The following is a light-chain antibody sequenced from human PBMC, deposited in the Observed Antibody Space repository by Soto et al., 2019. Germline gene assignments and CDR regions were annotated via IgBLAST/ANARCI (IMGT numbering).Light chain of an antibody. V-gene: IGKV1-12*01. CDR1: HAIDNL. J-gene: IGKJ4*01. Sequence: IEMTQSPSSVSASVGDRVTITCRASHAIDNLLAWYQQKPGKAPRLLIYAASTLHSGVPSRFSGSGSGKEFTLAISSLRPEDFATYYCQQTFNFPLSFGGGTKVE. CDR3: QQTFNFPLS. CDR2: AAS.